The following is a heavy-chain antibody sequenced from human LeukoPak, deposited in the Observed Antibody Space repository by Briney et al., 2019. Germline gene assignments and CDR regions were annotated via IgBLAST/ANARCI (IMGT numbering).Heavy chain of an antibody. Sequence: SETLSLTCTVSGGSISSYYWSWIRQPPGKGLEWIGYIYYSGSTNYNPSLKSRVTISVDTSKNQFSLKLSSVTAADTAVYYCARGSLVGDFWSGYFGPLNYWGQGTLVTVSS. CDR2: IYYSGST. D-gene: IGHD3-3*01. V-gene: IGHV4-59*01. CDR1: GGSISSYY. CDR3: ARGSLVGDFWSGYFGPLNY. J-gene: IGHJ4*02.